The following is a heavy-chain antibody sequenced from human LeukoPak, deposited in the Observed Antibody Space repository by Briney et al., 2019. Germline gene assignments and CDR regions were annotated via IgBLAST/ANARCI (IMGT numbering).Heavy chain of an antibody. CDR3: ARGVAQGYCSGGSCYGGYYYFDY. J-gene: IGHJ4*02. V-gene: IGHV3-21*01. D-gene: IGHD2-15*01. CDR1: GFTFSSYR. Sequence: GGSLRLSCAASGFTFSSYRMNWVRQPPGKGLEWVSSISTTISYTYYTDSVKGPFTISRDHAKNSLYQQMNSLRAEDKAVYYCARGVAQGYCSGGSCYGGYYYFDYWGQGTLVTVSS. CDR2: ISTTISYT.